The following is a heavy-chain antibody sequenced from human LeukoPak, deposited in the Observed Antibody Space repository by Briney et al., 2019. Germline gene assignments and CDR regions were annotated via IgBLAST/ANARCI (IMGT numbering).Heavy chain of an antibody. Sequence: SETLSLTCTVSGGSISSDYWSWIRQPPGKGLEWIGYIYYSGSTNYNPSLKSRVTISVDTSKNQFSLKLSSVTAADTAVYYCARDSLTPLWGQGTLVTVSS. CDR1: GGSISSDY. D-gene: IGHD1-14*01. CDR3: ARDSLTPL. V-gene: IGHV4-59*01. J-gene: IGHJ4*02. CDR2: IYYSGST.